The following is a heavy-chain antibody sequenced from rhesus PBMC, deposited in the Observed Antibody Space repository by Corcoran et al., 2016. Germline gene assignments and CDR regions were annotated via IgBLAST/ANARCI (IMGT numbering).Heavy chain of an antibody. J-gene: IGHJ4*01. CDR1: GFTFSSYG. CDR3: ARSNIVVVLNFDY. Sequence: EVQLVETGGGLVQPGGSLKLSCAASGFTFSSYGMSWVRQAPGKGLEWVSAINSGGGSTSYADSVKGRFTIARDNSKNTLSLQMNSLRAEDTAVYYCARSNIVVVLNFDYWGQGVLVTVSS. V-gene: IGHV3S5*01. D-gene: IGHD2-15*01. CDR2: INSGGGST.